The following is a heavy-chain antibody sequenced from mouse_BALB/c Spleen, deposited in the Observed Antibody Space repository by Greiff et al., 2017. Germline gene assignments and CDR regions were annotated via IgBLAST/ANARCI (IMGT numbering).Heavy chain of an antibody. Sequence: EVHLVESGGGLVQPGGSRKLSCAASGFTFSDYGMAWVRQAPGKGPEWVAFISNLAYSIYYADTVTGRFTISRENAKNTLYLEMSSLRSEDTAMYYCARERDYFDYWGQGTTLTVSS. V-gene: IGHV5-15*02. CDR3: ARERDYFDY. CDR1: GFTFSDYG. J-gene: IGHJ2*01. CDR2: ISNLAYSI.